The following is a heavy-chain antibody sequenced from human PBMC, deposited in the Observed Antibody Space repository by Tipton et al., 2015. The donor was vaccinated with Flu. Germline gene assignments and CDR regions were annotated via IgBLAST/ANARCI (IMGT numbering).Heavy chain of an antibody. V-gene: IGHV1-8*02. CDR1: GYSFTSYW. D-gene: IGHD3-22*01. CDR2: MNPNSGNT. J-gene: IGHJ4*02. Sequence: QSGAEVKKPGESLKISCKGSGYSFTSYWIGWVRQATGQGLEWMGWMNPNSGNTGYAQKFQGRVTMTRNTSISTAYMELSSLRSEDTAVYYCARGDYYDSSGYWIHWGQGTLVTVSS. CDR3: ARGDYYDSSGYWIH.